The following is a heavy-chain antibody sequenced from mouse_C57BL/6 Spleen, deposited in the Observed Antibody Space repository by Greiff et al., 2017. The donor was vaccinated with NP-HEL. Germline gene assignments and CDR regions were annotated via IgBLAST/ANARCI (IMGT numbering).Heavy chain of an antibody. CDR1: GYAFSSSW. Sequence: VQLQQSGPELVKPGASVKISCKASGYAFSSSWMNWVKQRPGKGLEWIGRIYPGDGDTNYNGKFKGKATLTADKSSSTAYMQLSSLTSEDSAVYFCARGDYEGFAYWGQGTLVTVSA. CDR2: IYPGDGDT. D-gene: IGHD2-4*01. V-gene: IGHV1-82*01. CDR3: ARGDYEGFAY. J-gene: IGHJ3*01.